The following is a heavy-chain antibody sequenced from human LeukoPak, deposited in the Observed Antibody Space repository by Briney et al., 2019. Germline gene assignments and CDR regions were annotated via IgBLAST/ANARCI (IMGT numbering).Heavy chain of an antibody. V-gene: IGHV1-2*02. CDR1: GYTFTGYY. D-gene: IGHD6-19*01. Sequence: APVKVSCKASGYTFTGYYMHCVRQAPGQGLEWMGWINPNSGGRNYAQKFQGRVTMTRDTSISTAYMELSRLRSDDTAVYYCARSYSSGWYGDWYFDLWGRGTLVTVSS. J-gene: IGHJ2*01. CDR3: ARSYSSGWYGDWYFDL. CDR2: INPNSGGR.